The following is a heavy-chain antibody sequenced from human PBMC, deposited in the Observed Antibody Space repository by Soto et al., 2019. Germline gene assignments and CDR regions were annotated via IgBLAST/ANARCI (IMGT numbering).Heavy chain of an antibody. D-gene: IGHD2-21*02. J-gene: IGHJ4*02. CDR2: GYYSGST. Sequence: WTWIRPHPGKGQEWIGSGYYSGSTNYNPSLKSRVTISVDTSKNQFSLKLSSVSAADTAVYYCSRGAGGNFYFDYWGQGTLVTVSS. V-gene: IGHV4-31*02. CDR3: SRGAGGNFYFDY.